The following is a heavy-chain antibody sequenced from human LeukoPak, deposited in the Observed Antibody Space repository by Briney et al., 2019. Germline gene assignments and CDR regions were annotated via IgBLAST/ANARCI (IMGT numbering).Heavy chain of an antibody. CDR3: AKDVSIAARPEGNWFDP. V-gene: IGHV3-23*01. Sequence: GGSLRLSCAASGFTFSSYAMSWVRQAPGKGLEWVSAISGSGGSTYYADSVKGRFTISRDNSKNTLYLQMNSLRAEDTAVYYCAKDVSIAARPEGNWFDPWGQGTLVTVSS. CDR2: ISGSGGST. D-gene: IGHD6-6*01. CDR1: GFTFSSYA. J-gene: IGHJ5*02.